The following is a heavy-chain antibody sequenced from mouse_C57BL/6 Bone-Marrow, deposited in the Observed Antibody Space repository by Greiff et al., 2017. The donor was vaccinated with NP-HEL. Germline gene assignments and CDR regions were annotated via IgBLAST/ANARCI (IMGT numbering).Heavy chain of an antibody. CDR1: GYAFSSSW. CDR3: ARYYFDY. V-gene: IGHV1-82*01. J-gene: IGHJ2*01. Sequence: QVQLQQSGPELVKPGASVKISCKASGYAFSSSWMNWVKQRPGTGLEWIGRIYPGDGDTNYNGKFKGKATLTADKSSSTAYMQLSSLTSEDSAVYFCARYYFDYWGQGTTLTVSS. CDR2: IYPGDGDT.